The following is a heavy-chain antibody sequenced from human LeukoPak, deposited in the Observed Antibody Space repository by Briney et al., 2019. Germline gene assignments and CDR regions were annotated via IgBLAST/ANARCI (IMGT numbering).Heavy chain of an antibody. V-gene: IGHV4-59*01. CDR1: GGSISSYY. CDR3: ARGVGYYDSSGYYYFDY. J-gene: IGHJ4*02. CDR2: IYYSGST. D-gene: IGHD3-22*01. Sequence: TSETLSLTCTVSGGSISSYYWSWIRQPPGKGLEWIGYIYYSGSTNYNPSLKSRVTISVDTSKNQFSLKLSSVTAADTAVYYCARGVGYYDSSGYYYFDYWGQGTLVTVSS.